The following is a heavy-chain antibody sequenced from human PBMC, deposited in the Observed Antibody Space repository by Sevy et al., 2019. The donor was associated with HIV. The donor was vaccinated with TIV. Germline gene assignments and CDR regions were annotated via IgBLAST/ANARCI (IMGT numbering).Heavy chain of an antibody. V-gene: IGHV3-21*01. Sequence: GGSLRLSCAASGFTFSSYSMNWVRQAPGKGLEWVSSISSSSSYIYYADSVKGRFTISRDNAKNSLYLQMYSLRAEDTAVYYCARVLGDTAMVIEEYYYYYGMDVWGQGTTVTVSS. CDR3: ARVLGDTAMVIEEYYYYYGMDV. J-gene: IGHJ6*02. CDR2: ISSSSSYI. CDR1: GFTFSSYS. D-gene: IGHD5-18*01.